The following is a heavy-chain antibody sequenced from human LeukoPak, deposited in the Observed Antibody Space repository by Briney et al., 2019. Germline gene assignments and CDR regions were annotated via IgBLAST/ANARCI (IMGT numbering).Heavy chain of an antibody. J-gene: IGHJ6*02. CDR3: ALGDSSGYPALYYYYGMDV. CDR2: ISAYNGNT. Sequence: ASVKVSCKASGYTFTTYGISWVRQAPGQGLEWMGWISAYNGNTNYAQKLQGRVTMTTDTSTSTAYMELRSLRSDDTAVYYCALGDSSGYPALYYYYGMDVWGQGTTVTVSS. D-gene: IGHD3-22*01. CDR1: GYTFTTYG. V-gene: IGHV1-18*01.